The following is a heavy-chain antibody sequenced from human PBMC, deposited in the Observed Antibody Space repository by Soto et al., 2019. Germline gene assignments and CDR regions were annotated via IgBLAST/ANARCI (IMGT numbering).Heavy chain of an antibody. D-gene: IGHD3-10*01. Sequence: SETLSLTCTVSGGSISSYYWSLIRQPPGKGLEWIGYIYYSGSTNYNPSLKSRVTISVDTSKNQFSLKLSSVTAADTAVYYCARLLYGSGSWFDPWGQGTLVTVSS. V-gene: IGHV4-59*08. CDR1: GGSISSYY. CDR2: IYYSGST. CDR3: ARLLYGSGSWFDP. J-gene: IGHJ5*02.